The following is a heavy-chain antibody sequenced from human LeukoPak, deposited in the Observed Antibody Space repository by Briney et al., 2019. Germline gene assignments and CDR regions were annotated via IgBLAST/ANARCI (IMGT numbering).Heavy chain of an antibody. Sequence: GGSPRLSCAASGFTVSSNYMSWVRQAPGKGLEWVSVIYSGGSAYYADSVKGRFTISRDNSKNTLYLQMNSLRAEDTAVYYCAREWERDRGQGTLVTVSS. V-gene: IGHV3-53*01. CDR1: GFTVSSNY. CDR3: AREWERD. D-gene: IGHD1-26*01. CDR2: IYSGGSA. J-gene: IGHJ4*02.